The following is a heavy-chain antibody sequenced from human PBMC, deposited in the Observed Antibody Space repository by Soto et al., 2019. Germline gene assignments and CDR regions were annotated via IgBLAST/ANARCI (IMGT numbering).Heavy chain of an antibody. CDR1: GYTFTSYG. V-gene: IGHV1-18*01. D-gene: IGHD5-12*01. CDR3: ARTSRYIAATIRWDY. Sequence: QVQLVQSGAEVKKPGASVKVSCKASGYTFTSYGISWVRQAPGQGLEWMGWISAYNGNTNCAQKLQGRVTMTTDTSTSPAYMEPRSQRSNDPAVYYCARTSRYIAATIRWDYWDQGTLVTVSS. J-gene: IGHJ4*02. CDR2: ISAYNGNT.